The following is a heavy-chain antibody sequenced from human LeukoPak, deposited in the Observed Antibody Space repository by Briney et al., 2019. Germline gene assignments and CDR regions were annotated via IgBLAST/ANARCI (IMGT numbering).Heavy chain of an antibody. CDR1: GYTFSGYY. V-gene: IGHV1-2*02. J-gene: IGHJ4*02. D-gene: IGHD6-13*01. CDR3: ARRLGTSPYDC. CDR2: VNPNSGGT. Sequence: ASVKVSCKASGYTFSGYYIHWVRQAPGQGLEWVGWVNPNSGGTNYAQKFQGRVTVTGDTSISTAYMELNRLTTDDTAVYYCARRLGTSPYDCWGRGTLVTVSS.